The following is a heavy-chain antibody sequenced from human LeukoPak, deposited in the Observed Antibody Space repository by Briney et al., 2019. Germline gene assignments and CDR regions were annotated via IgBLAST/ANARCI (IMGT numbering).Heavy chain of an antibody. CDR1: GFTFSSYG. V-gene: IGHV3-23*01. D-gene: IGHD2-15*01. J-gene: IGHJ5*02. CDR2: ISGSGGST. CDR3: AKDRVVAVSGGFDP. Sequence: GGSLRLSCAASGFTFSSYGMHWVREAPGKGLEWVSAISGSGGSTYYADSVKGRFTISRDNSKNTLYLQMNSLRAEDTAVYYCAKDRVVAVSGGFDPWGQGTLVTVSS.